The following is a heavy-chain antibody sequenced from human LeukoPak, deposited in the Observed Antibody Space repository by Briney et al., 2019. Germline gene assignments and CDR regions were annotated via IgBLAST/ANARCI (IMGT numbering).Heavy chain of an antibody. CDR2: ISGSGGST. CDR3: AKMVHTEQWLVPFDY. J-gene: IGHJ4*02. CDR1: GFTFSNFA. Sequence: GGSLRLSCAASGFTFSNFAMNWVCQAPGKGLEWVSTISGSGGSTYYADSVKGRFTISRDNSKNTLYLQMNSLRAEDTAVYYCAKMVHTEQWLVPFDYWGQGTLVTVSS. D-gene: IGHD6-19*01. V-gene: IGHV3-23*01.